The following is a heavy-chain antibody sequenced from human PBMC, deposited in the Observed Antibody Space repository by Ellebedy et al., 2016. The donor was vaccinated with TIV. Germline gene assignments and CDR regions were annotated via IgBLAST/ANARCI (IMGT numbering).Heavy chain of an antibody. Sequence: AASVKVSCKASGYTFTSYSMHWVRQAPGQRLEWMGWINTGNGDTKYSQKFQGRVTITRDTTANTAYMELSSLGSEDTAVYYCARDLPECSGRSCYYGWFDPWGQGTLVTVSS. CDR1: GYTFTSYS. J-gene: IGHJ5*02. V-gene: IGHV1-3*04. CDR3: ARDLPECSGRSCYYGWFDP. D-gene: IGHD2-15*01. CDR2: INTGNGDT.